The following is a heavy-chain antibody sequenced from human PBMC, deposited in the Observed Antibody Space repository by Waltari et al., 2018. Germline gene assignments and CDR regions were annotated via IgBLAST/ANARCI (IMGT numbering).Heavy chain of an antibody. D-gene: IGHD6-13*01. Sequence: QVLLVQSGAELKTPGASVKVSCKASGYTFPNYDINWLRQATGKGLEWVGWMNPKNGNTLYAQKFQGRVTLTRDNSINTAYMELTSLTSDDTGVYYCARGLDSNSWYGAHFWGQGTLVTVAS. J-gene: IGHJ4*02. CDR3: ARGLDSNSWYGAHF. CDR1: GYTFPNYD. V-gene: IGHV1-8*01. CDR2: MNPKNGNT.